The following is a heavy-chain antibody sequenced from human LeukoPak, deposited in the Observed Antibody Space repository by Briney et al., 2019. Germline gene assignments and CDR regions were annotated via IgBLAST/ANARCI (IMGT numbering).Heavy chain of an antibody. CDR1: GFTFSTYA. CDR2: IYSGGST. J-gene: IGHJ3*02. CDR3: ARRLLDAFDI. Sequence: GGSLRLSCAASGFTFSTYAMSWVRQAPGKGLEWVSVIYSGGSTYYADSVKGRFTISRDNSKNTLYLQMNSLRAEDTAVYYCARRLLDAFDIWGQGTMVTVSS. V-gene: IGHV3-66*01. D-gene: IGHD2-15*01.